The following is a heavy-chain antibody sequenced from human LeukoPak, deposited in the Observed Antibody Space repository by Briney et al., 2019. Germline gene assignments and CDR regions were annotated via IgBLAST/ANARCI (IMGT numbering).Heavy chain of an antibody. CDR1: GFTFSRHG. Sequence: GGSLRLSCGVSGFTFSRHGMHWVRQAPGKGLEWVAVIWYDGTNKYYADSVKGRFTISRDNSKNTLYLQMNSLRVEDTAVYYCARDGGGYYFDSRELDYWGQGTLVTVSS. D-gene: IGHD3-22*01. V-gene: IGHV3-33*01. CDR3: ARDGGGYYFDSRELDY. J-gene: IGHJ4*02. CDR2: IWYDGTNK.